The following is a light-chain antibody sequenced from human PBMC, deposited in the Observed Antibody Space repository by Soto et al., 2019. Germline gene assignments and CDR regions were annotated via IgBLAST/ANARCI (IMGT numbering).Light chain of an antibody. J-gene: IGKJ5*01. Sequence: EIVMTQSTATLSVSPGERATLSCKASQSVSSNLAWYQQKPGQAPRLLIYGASTRATGIPARFSGSGSGTEFTLTISSLQSEDFAVYYCNQYHNWRPFTFGQGTRLEI. CDR1: QSVSSN. V-gene: IGKV3-15*01. CDR2: GAS. CDR3: NQYHNWRPFT.